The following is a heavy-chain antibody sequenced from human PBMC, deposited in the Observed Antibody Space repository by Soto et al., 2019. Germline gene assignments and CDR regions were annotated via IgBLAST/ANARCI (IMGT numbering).Heavy chain of an antibody. CDR3: ARAHTPGYVFLAH. CDR1: CGSLRSVRYY. Sequence: PSETLYLTCNSPCGSLRSVRYYRGSIRQPAGKGLEWIGSIYYSGRTYYNPSLKSRVTISVDTSKNQLSLKLSSVTAADTAVYYCARAHTPGYVFLAHWGQGALVTVSS. CDR2: IYYSGRT. V-gene: IGHV4-39*07. D-gene: IGHD3-16*01. J-gene: IGHJ4*02.